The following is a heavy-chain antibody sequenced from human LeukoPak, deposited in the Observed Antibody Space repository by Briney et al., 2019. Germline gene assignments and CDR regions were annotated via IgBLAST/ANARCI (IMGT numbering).Heavy chain of an antibody. J-gene: IGHJ4*02. V-gene: IGHV1-69*04. CDR3: ARSLNYGDFLFDY. D-gene: IGHD4-17*01. CDR1: GGTFSSYA. CDR2: IIPILGIA. Sequence: SVKVSCKASGGTFSSYAISWVRQAPGQGLEWMGRIIPILGIANYAQKSQGRVTITADKSTSTAYMELSSLRSEDTAVYYCARSLNYGDFLFDYWGQGTLVTVSS.